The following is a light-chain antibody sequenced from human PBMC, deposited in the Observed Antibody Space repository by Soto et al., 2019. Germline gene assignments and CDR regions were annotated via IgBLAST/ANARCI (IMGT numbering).Light chain of an antibody. CDR1: HSVSRF. V-gene: IGKV3-11*01. J-gene: IGKJ3*01. CDR2: DSS. Sequence: EIVLTQFPGTLSLSPWEKPTRSRRSSHSVSRFLAWDEQKPGQAARLHLYDSSNPAPGIPARFSGSGSGTDLTLTIRSLEPEDFAVYYCQPYVLWPPETFGPGTKVDIK. CDR3: QPYVLWPPET.